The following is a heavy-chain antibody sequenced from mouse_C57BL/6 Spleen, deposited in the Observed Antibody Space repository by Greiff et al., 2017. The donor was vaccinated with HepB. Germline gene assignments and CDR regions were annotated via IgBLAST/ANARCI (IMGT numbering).Heavy chain of an antibody. V-gene: IGHV3-1*01. CDR3: ARGSSYYWYFDV. CDR2: ISYSGST. Sequence: EVQLQESGPGMVKPSQSLSLTCTVTGYSITSGYDWHWIRHFPGNKLEWMGYISYSGSTNYNPSLKSRISITHDTSKNHFFLKLNSVTTEDTATYYCARGSSYYWYFDVWGTGTTVTVSS. D-gene: IGHD6-1*01. CDR1: GYSITSGYD. J-gene: IGHJ1*03.